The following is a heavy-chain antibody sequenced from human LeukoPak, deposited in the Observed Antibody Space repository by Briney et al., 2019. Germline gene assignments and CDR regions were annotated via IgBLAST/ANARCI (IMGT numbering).Heavy chain of an antibody. CDR3: ARSAAGYAEYFQH. D-gene: IGHD6-13*01. V-gene: IGHV1-2*02. Sequence: PGGSLRLSCAASGFTFSEYGMHWVRQAPGQGLEWMGWINPNSGGTNYAQKFQGRVTMTRDTSISTAYMELSRLRSDDTAVYYCARSAAGYAEYFQHWGQGTLVTVSS. CDR2: INPNSGGT. J-gene: IGHJ1*01. CDR1: GFTFSEYG.